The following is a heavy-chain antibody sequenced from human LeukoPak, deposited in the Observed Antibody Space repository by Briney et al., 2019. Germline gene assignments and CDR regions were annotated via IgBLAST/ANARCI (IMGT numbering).Heavy chain of an antibody. CDR3: ARDRGTYYYDSSGYYYGNDAFDI. J-gene: IGHJ3*02. V-gene: IGHV1-2*02. D-gene: IGHD3-22*01. CDR1: GYSFTAYY. Sequence: ASVKVSCKASGYSFTAYYMHWVRQAPGQGPEWMGWINPNSGGTNYAQKFQGRVTMTRDTSISTAYMELSRLRSDDTAVYYCARDRGTYYYDSSGYYYGNDAFDIWGQGTMVTVSS. CDR2: INPNSGGT.